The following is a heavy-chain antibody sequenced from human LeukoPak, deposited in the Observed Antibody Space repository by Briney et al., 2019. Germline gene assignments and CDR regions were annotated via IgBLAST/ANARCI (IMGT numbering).Heavy chain of an antibody. CDR3: ARDERGYCTSTSCPYFDY. D-gene: IGHD2-2*01. Sequence: GASVKVSCKASGYTFTSLGISWVRQAPGQGLEWMGRISGYNGNTNYAQKLQGRVTMTTDTSTSTAYMELRSLRSDDTAVYYCARDERGYCTSTSCPYFDYWGQGTLVTVSS. CDR1: GYTFTSLG. J-gene: IGHJ4*02. CDR2: ISGYNGNT. V-gene: IGHV1-18*01.